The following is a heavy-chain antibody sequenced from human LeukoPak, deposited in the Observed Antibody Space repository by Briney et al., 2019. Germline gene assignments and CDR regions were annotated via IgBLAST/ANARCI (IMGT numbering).Heavy chain of an antibody. Sequence: PGGSLRLSCAASGFTFSSYGMHWVRQAPGKGLEWVAFTRYDGSNKYYADSVKGRFTISRDNSKNTLYLQMNSLRAEDTAVYYCEGYCSSTSCYPWNFDYWGQGTLVTVSS. CDR3: EGYCSSTSCYPWNFDY. V-gene: IGHV3-30*02. CDR1: GFTFSSYG. D-gene: IGHD2-2*01. J-gene: IGHJ4*02. CDR2: TRYDGSNK.